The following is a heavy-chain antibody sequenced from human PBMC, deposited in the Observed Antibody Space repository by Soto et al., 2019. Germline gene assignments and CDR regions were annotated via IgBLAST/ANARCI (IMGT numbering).Heavy chain of an antibody. CDR1: GFTFSSYA. CDR2: ISYDGSNK. D-gene: IGHD3-22*01. V-gene: IGHV3-30-3*01. J-gene: IGHJ4*02. Sequence: QVQLVESGGGVVQPGRSLRLSCAASGFTFSSYAMHWVRQAPGKGLEWVAVISYDGSNKYYADSVKGRFTISRDNSKNTLYLQMNSLRAEDTAVYYCARDQHYYDSSGERGTNIDYWGQGTLVTVCS. CDR3: ARDQHYYDSSGERGTNIDY.